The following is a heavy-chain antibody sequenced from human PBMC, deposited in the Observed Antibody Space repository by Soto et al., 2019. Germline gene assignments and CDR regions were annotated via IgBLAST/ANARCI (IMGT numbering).Heavy chain of an antibody. Sequence: SETLSLTCAVYGGSFSGYYWNWIRQSPGKGLEWIGEINHNGSTKYNLSLKSRATISVDTSKNQFSLKVSSVTAADTAVYYCARRIVVVTAHDYQGQGTLVTVSS. CDR1: GGSFSGYY. J-gene: IGHJ4*02. CDR2: INHNGST. V-gene: IGHV4-34*01. D-gene: IGHD2-21*02. CDR3: ARRIVVVTAHDY.